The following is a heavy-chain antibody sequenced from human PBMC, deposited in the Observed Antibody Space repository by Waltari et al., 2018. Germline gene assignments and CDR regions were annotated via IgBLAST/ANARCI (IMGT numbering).Heavy chain of an antibody. V-gene: IGHV3-21*02. CDR2: IDSTSTYI. J-gene: IGHJ4*02. D-gene: IGHD5-12*01. Sequence: EVQLVESGGGLVKPGGSLRFSCAAPGFTVSTFTMNWVRQAPGKGLEWVSSIDSTSTYIYHADSVKGRFTISRDNAKNSLYLQMNGLRVEDTGVYYCAREARGYDYWGQGTLVTVSS. CDR3: AREARGYDY. CDR1: GFTVSTFT.